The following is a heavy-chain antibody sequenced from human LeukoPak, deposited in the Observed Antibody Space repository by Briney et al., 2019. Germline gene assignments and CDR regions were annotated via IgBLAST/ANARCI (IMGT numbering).Heavy chain of an antibody. Sequence: SGPALVKPTQTLTLTCTISGFSLSPSGMCVSWIRQSPGKGLEWLARIDWDDEKYYSTSLKTRLTISKDTSKSQVVLTMTKMDPEDPATYFCAREIVVIAATLYYFDSWGQGTLVTVSS. V-gene: IGHV2-70*11. CDR3: AREIVVIAATLYYFDS. J-gene: IGHJ4*02. CDR1: GFSLSPSGMC. CDR2: IDWDDEK. D-gene: IGHD2-15*01.